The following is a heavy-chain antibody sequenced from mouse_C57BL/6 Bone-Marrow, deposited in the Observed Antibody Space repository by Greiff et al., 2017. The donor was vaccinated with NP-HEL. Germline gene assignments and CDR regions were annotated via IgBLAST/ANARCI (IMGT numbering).Heavy chain of an antibody. CDR2: IYIGNGYT. CDR3: ARIPLGRGYAMDY. J-gene: IGHJ4*01. D-gene: IGHD4-1*01. CDR1: GYTFTSYG. Sequence: VQLKESGAELVRPGSSVKMSCKTSGYTFTSYGINWVKQRPGQGLEWIGYIYIGNGYTEYNEKFKGKATLTSDTSSSTAYMQLSSLTSEDAAIYFCARIPLGRGYAMDYWGQGTSVTVSS. V-gene: IGHV1-58*01.